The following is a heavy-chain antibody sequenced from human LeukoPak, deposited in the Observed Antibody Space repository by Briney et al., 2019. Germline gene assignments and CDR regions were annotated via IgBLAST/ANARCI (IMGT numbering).Heavy chain of an antibody. CDR3: ARTYYYDSSGYFDAFDI. CDR2: IKQDGSEK. CDR1: GFTFSTYW. Sequence: PGGSLRLSCAASGFTFSTYWMSWVRQAPGKGLEWVANIKQDGSEKYYVDSVKGRFTIFRDNAKNSLYLQMNSLRVGDTAVYYCARTYYYDSSGYFDAFDIWGQGTMVTVSS. V-gene: IGHV3-7*01. D-gene: IGHD3-22*01. J-gene: IGHJ3*02.